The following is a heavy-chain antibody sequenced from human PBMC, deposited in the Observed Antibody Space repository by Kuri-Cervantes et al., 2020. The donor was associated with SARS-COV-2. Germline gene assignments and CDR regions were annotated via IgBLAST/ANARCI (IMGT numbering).Heavy chain of an antibody. Sequence: SETLSLTCAVSGGSISSSHWWTWVRQPPEKGLEWMGEIFHSGSTNYNPSLKSRVTISVDKSKYQSSLKLNSLTAADTAVYYCARHLWSDGMDVWGQGTTVTVSS. CDR3: ARHLWSDGMDV. CDR2: IFHSGST. V-gene: IGHV4-4*02. D-gene: IGHD2-8*02. J-gene: IGHJ6*02. CDR1: GGSISSSHW.